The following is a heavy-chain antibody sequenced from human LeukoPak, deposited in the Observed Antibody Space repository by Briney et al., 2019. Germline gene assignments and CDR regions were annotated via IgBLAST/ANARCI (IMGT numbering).Heavy chain of an antibody. D-gene: IGHD3-10*01. Sequence: QPGGSLRLSCAASGFTVSSNYMSWVRQAPGKGLEWVSVSYSGGSTYYADSVKGRFTISRDNSKNTLYLQMNSLRAEDTAVYYCARDRDYGSGRGGHDAFDIWGQGTMVTVSS. CDR3: ARDRDYGSGRGGHDAFDI. CDR1: GFTVSSNY. V-gene: IGHV3-66*01. J-gene: IGHJ3*02. CDR2: SYSGGST.